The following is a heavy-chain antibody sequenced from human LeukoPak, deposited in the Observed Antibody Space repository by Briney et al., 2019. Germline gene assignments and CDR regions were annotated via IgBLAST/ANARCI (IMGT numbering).Heavy chain of an antibody. CDR2: INHSGST. D-gene: IGHD3-10*01. Sequence: SETLSLTCAVYGGSFSGHYWTWIRQPPGKGLEWIGEINHSGSTNYSPSLKSRVTISVDTSKNQFSLKLSSVTAADTAVYYCARTDEKRIFGSASYYRGGPVDYWGQGTLVTVSS. CDR3: ARTDEKRIFGSASYYRGGPVDY. CDR1: GGSFSGHY. J-gene: IGHJ4*02. V-gene: IGHV4-34*01.